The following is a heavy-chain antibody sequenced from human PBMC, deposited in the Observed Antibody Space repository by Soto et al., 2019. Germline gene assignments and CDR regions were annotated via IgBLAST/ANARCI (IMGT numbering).Heavy chain of an antibody. V-gene: IGHV1-69*12. D-gene: IGHD2-21*02. CDR1: GGTFSSYA. CDR2: IIPIFGTA. Sequence: QVQLVQSGAEVKKPGSSVKVSCKASGGTFSSYAISWVRQAPGQGLEWMGGIIPIFGTANYAQKFQGRVTIPADESTSTAYMELSSLRCEYTAVYYCARPGGNSGRDAFDIWGQGTMVTVSS. CDR3: ARPGGNSGRDAFDI. J-gene: IGHJ3*02.